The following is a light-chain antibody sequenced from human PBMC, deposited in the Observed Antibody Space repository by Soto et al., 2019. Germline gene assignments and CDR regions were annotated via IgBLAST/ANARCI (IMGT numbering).Light chain of an antibody. Sequence: QLVLTQSPSASASLGASVKLTCTLSSGHSNYVIAWHQQQPEKGPRYLMKLNSDGSHRKGDGIPDRFSGSSSGAERYLTISSLQYEADADYYCQTWDTGIRVFGGGTKLTVL. V-gene: IGLV4-69*01. J-gene: IGLJ2*01. CDR3: QTWDTGIRV. CDR1: SGHSNYV. CDR2: LNSDGSH.